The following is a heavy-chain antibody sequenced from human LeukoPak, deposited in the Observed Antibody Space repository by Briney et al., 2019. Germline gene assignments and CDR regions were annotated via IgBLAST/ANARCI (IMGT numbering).Heavy chain of an antibody. V-gene: IGHV3-7*03. CDR1: GFTFSTYW. Sequence: GGSLRLSCAASGFTFSTYWMTWVRQIPGKGLEWVANIKEDGSETYLAATVKGRFTISRDNAKKSLYLQMNSLREEDTAVYYCTRAIGALAVVPTIFDSWGQGTLVTVSS. D-gene: IGHD5-12*01. J-gene: IGHJ4*02. CDR3: TRAIGALAVVPTIFDS. CDR2: IKEDGSET.